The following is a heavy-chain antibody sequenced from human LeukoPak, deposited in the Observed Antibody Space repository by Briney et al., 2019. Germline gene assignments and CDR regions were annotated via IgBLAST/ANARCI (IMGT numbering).Heavy chain of an antibody. V-gene: IGHV4-34*01. Sequence: KPSETLSLTCAVYGGSFSGYYWSWIRQPPGKGLEWIGEINHSGSTNYNPSLKSRVTISVDTSKNQFSLKLSSVTAADTAVYYCARGKVRYSGSYTHPGWFDPWGQGTLVTVSS. CDR1: GGSFSGYY. CDR3: ARGKVRYSGSYTHPGWFDP. CDR2: INHSGST. J-gene: IGHJ5*02. D-gene: IGHD1-26*01.